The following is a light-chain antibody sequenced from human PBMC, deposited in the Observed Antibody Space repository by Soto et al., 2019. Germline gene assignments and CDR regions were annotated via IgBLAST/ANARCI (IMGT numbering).Light chain of an antibody. CDR2: AAS. V-gene: IGKV1-27*01. CDR3: QKYNRAPIT. Sequence: IQMTQSPSSLSASLGDRVTITCRASQDISNYLAWYQQKPGKVPKLLIYAASTLQSGVPSRFSGSGSGTDFTLTISSLQPEDVATYYCQKYNRAPITFGQGTRLEIK. J-gene: IGKJ5*01. CDR1: QDISNY.